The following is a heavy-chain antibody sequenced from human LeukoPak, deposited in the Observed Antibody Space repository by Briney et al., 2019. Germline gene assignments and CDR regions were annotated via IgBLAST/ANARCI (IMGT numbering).Heavy chain of an antibody. J-gene: IGHJ4*02. CDR1: GFTFGDYA. V-gene: IGHV3-49*04. CDR3: TRALGELIVYAYCFDY. D-gene: IGHD2-8*01. CDR2: IRSKAYGGTT. Sequence: PGRSLRLSCTASGFTFGDYAMSWVRQAPGKGLEGVGFIRSKAYGGTTEYAASVKGRFTISRDDSKSISYLQMNSLKTEDTAVYYCTRALGELIVYAYCFDYWGQGTLVTVSS.